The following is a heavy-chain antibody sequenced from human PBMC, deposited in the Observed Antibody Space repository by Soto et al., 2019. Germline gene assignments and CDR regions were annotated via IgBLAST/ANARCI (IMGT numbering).Heavy chain of an antibody. Sequence: SETLSLTCTVSGGSISSSSYYWGWIRQPPGKGLEWIGSIYYSGSTYYNPSLKSRVTISVDTSKNQFSLKLSSVTAADTAVYYCARANSSGWPPRKNKYYFDYWGQGTLVTVSS. CDR2: IYYSGST. CDR1: GGSISSSSYY. J-gene: IGHJ4*02. V-gene: IGHV4-39*01. D-gene: IGHD6-19*01. CDR3: ARANSSGWPPRKNKYYFDY.